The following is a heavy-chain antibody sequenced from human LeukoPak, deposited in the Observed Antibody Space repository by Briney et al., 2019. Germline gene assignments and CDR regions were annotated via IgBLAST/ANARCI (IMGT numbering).Heavy chain of an antibody. CDR2: IYYSGST. V-gene: IGHV4-39*07. Sequence: MASETLSLTCTVSGGSIRSSSHYWGWVRQTPGKGLEWIGSIYYSGSTWYNPSPKTRVTMSVDTSKNQFSLKLSSVTAADTAVYYCARGDYGTGFDPWGQGTLVSVSS. CDR3: ARGDYGTGFDP. D-gene: IGHD4-17*01. J-gene: IGHJ5*02. CDR1: GGSIRSSSHY.